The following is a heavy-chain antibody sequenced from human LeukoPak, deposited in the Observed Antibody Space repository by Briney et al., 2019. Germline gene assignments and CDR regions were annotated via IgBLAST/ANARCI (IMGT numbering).Heavy chain of an antibody. CDR1: GYTFTTYF. V-gene: IGHV1-18*04. CDR2: ISPYNGHT. J-gene: IGHJ5*01. CDR3: AREGQSRKFDS. D-gene: IGHD4-11*01. Sequence: ASVNVSCKPSGYTFTTYFITWVRQAPGQGLEWRGWISPYNGHTKYTHSLQGRVTMTTDTSTSTAFLELRSLMSDDTAVYYCAREGQSRKFDSWGQGTLVTVSS.